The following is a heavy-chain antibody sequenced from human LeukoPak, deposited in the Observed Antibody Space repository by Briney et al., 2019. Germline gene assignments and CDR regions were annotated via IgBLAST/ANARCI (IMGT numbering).Heavy chain of an antibody. Sequence: GGSLRLSCAASGFTFSSYAMNWVRQAPGKGLEWVSGISGSGTYTYYADSVKGRFTISRDSSKNTVYLQMNSLRVDDTAIYYRANAPYYSGSWYGLDCWGQGTLVTVSS. CDR1: GFTFSSYA. V-gene: IGHV3-23*01. D-gene: IGHD6-13*01. J-gene: IGHJ4*02. CDR2: ISGSGTYT. CDR3: ANAPYYSGSWYGLDC.